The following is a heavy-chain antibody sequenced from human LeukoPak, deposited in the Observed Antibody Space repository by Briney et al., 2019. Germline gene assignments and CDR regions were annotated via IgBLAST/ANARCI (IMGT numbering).Heavy chain of an antibody. D-gene: IGHD1-26*01. CDR2: IYYTGNT. V-gene: IGHV4-59*08. CDR1: GGSISSYY. J-gene: IGHJ4*02. CDR3: ARLGGATSPFGY. Sequence: SETLSLTCTVSGGSISSYYWSWIRQPPVKVLEWIGYIYYTGNTNYNPSLKSRVTISVDTSKNQFSLNLSSVTAADTAIYYCARLGGATSPFGYWGQGTLVTVSS.